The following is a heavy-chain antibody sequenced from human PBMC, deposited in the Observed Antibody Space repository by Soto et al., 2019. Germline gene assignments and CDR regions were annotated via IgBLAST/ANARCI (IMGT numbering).Heavy chain of an antibody. J-gene: IGHJ4*02. CDR3: ASAGDYSYFDF. V-gene: IGHV4-30-4*01. CDR2: IHDSGRT. Sequence: QVQLQEADPGLVKPSQTLSLTCTVSGGSISSVGVYWSWIRQPPGKGLEYVGYIHDSGRTYYSPSLKSRLSMSMDTSKNQFSLSLSSVTAADTAVYYCASAGDYSYFDFWGQGTLITVSS. D-gene: IGHD4-17*01. CDR1: GGSISSVGVY.